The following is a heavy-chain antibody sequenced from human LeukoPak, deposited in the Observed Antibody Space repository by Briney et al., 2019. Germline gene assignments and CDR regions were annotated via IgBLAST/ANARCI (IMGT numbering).Heavy chain of an antibody. CDR2: IYYSAST. Sequence: SETLSLTCTVSSGSISSSSYCWGWLRQRPGKGREWIVSIYYSASTSYNPSLKSRVTISVDTSKNQFSLKLSSVTAADTAVYYCARTDIVVVPARGRFDPWGQGTLVTVSS. J-gene: IGHJ5*02. CDR3: ARTDIVVVPARGRFDP. V-gene: IGHV4-39*07. D-gene: IGHD2-2*01. CDR1: SGSISSSSYC.